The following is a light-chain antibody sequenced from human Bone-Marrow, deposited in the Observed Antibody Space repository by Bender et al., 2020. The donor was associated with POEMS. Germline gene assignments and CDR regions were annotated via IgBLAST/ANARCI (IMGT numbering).Light chain of an antibody. V-gene: IGLV2-14*01. CDR2: DVT. CDR3: SSYTSSSSSV. Sequence: QSALTQPASVSGSPGQSISISCTGTSSDVGGYHSVSWYQQHPGKTPELMIYDVTNRPSGVSNRFSGSKSGNTASLTISGLQAEDEADYYCSSYTSSSSSVFGTGTEVTVL. J-gene: IGLJ1*01. CDR1: SSDVGGYHS.